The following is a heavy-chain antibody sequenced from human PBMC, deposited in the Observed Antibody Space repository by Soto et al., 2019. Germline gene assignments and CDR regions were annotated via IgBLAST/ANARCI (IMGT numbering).Heavy chain of an antibody. Sequence: QVQLVQSGAEVKKPGSSVKVSCKASGGTFSSYAISWVRQAPGQGLEWMGRIIPILGIANYAQKFQGRVTITADKFTSTAYMELSSLRAEDTGVYYDANTAGPAAHHRFNPWGQGHLVTVSS. V-gene: IGHV1-69*02. CDR3: ANTAGPAAHHRFNP. CDR1: GGTFSSYA. J-gene: IGHJ5*02. CDR2: IIPILGIA. D-gene: IGHD2-2*01.